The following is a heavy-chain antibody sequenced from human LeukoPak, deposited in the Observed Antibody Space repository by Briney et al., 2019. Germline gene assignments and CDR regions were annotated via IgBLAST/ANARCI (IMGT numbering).Heavy chain of an antibody. CDR3: AKANYQLLAPNHPHGLDV. V-gene: IGHV3-74*01. J-gene: IGHJ6*02. CDR2: ITNDGSST. CDR1: GLTFSSHW. D-gene: IGHD2-2*01. Sequence: PGGSLRLSCAASGLTFSSHWMHWVRQAPGKGLVWVSRITNDGSSTTYADSVKGRFTISRDNAKNSLYLQMNSLRAEDTALYYCAKANYQLLAPNHPHGLDVWGQGTMVTVSS.